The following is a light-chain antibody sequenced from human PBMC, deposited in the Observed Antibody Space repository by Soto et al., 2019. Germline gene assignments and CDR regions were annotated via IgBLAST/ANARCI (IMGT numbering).Light chain of an antibody. V-gene: IGLV2-18*02. CDR1: SSDVGSYNR. J-gene: IGLJ1*01. CDR3: SSYTSSSTYV. Sequence: LTQPPSVSGSPGQSVTISCTETSSDVGSYNRVSWYQQPPGTAPKLMIYEVSNRPSGVPDRFSGSKSGNTASLTISGLQAEDEADYYCSSYTSSSTYVFGTGNKVTVL. CDR2: EVS.